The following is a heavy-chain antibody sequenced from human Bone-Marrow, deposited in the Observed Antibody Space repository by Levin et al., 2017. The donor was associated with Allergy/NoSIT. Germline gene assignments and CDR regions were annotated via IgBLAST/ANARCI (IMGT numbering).Heavy chain of an antibody. Sequence: SCTVSGGSISSGDYYWSWIRQPPGKGLEWIGYIYYSGSTYYNPSLKSRVTISVDTSKNQFSLKLSSVTAADTAVYYCARGLGFWSGYYTGRVERTGSFDYWGQGTLVTVSS. CDR1: GGSISSGDYY. D-gene: IGHD3-3*01. CDR2: IYYSGST. V-gene: IGHV4-30-4*01. J-gene: IGHJ4*02. CDR3: ARGLGFWSGYYTGRVERTGSFDY.